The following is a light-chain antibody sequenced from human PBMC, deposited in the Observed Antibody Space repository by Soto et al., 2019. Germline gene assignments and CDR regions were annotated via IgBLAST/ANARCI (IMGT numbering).Light chain of an antibody. CDR3: VLYMGRGIWV. CDR2: NTC. CDR1: SGSVSTDDY. J-gene: IGLJ3*02. V-gene: IGLV8-61*01. Sequence: QAVVTQEPSFSVSPGGTVTLTCGLSSGSVSTDDYPGWYQQTPGQAPRALIYNTCTRSSGVPDRFSGSIVGNKAALTITGAQADDESDYYCVLYMGRGIWVFGGGTKLTVL.